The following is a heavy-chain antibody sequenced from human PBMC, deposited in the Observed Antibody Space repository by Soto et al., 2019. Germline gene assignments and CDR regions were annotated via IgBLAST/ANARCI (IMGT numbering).Heavy chain of an antibody. CDR3: ARVPGY. V-gene: IGHV4-30-2*01. CDR2: IYHSGNI. Sequence: QLQLQESGSGLVKPSQTLSLTCAVSGGSISSGGYSWSWIRQPPGKGLEWIGYIYHSGNIYYNPSLXSXXTISVDRSKNQFSLKLSSVAAADPAVYYCARVPGYWGQGTLVTVSS. J-gene: IGHJ4*02. CDR1: GGSISSGGYS.